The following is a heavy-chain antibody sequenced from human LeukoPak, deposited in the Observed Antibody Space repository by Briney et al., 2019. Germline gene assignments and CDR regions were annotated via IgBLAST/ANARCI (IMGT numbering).Heavy chain of an antibody. CDR2: ITNSGGGT. J-gene: IGHJ4*02. D-gene: IGHD2-21*02. CDR1: GFTFSNYA. CDR3: AKKGAVTATGYFDY. V-gene: IGHV3-23*01. Sequence: GGSLRLSCAASGFTFSNYAMSWVRQAPGKGLEWVSGITNSGGGTFYADSVKGRFTISRDNSKNTLYLQMNNLRTEDTAIYYCAKKGAVTATGYFDYWGQGTLVTVSS.